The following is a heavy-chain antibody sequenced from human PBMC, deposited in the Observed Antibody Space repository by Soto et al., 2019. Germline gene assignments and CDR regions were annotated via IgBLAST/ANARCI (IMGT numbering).Heavy chain of an antibody. CDR3: SKDSNKDSSSLRSGYFDY. J-gene: IGHJ4*02. CDR2: ISGGGSNT. D-gene: IGHD2-2*01. CDR1: GFPFSSYV. Sequence: PGGSLRLSCAASGFPFSSYVMSWVRQTPGKGLEWVSGISGGGSNTFYADSVKGRFTISRDNSKNTLLLQMNSLGAEDTVVYYCSKDSNKDSSSLRSGYFDYVGQGIGVAVSS. V-gene: IGHV3-23*01.